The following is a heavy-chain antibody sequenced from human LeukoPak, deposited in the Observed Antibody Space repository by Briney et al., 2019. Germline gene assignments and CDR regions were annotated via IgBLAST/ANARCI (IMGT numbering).Heavy chain of an antibody. D-gene: IGHD5-12*01. CDR1: GGTFSSYA. CDR2: IIPILG. Sequence: SVKVSCKASGGTFSSYAISWVRQAPGQGLEWMGRIIPILGITITADKSTSTAYMELSSLRSEDTAVYYCARAGGRLRSDIYYYYGMDVWGQGTTVTVSS. J-gene: IGHJ6*02. V-gene: IGHV1-69*04. CDR3: ARAGGRLRSDIYYYYGMDV.